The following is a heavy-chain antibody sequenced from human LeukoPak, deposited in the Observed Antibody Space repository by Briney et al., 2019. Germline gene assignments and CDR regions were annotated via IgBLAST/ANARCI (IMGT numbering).Heavy chain of an antibody. J-gene: IGHJ4*02. V-gene: IGHV1-2*06. CDR1: GYTFTGYY. D-gene: IGHD2-21*02. CDR2: INPDSGGT. CDR3: ARDSLAYCGGDCYYYYFDY. Sequence: ASVKVSCKASGYTFTGYYMHWGRQAPGQGLGWMGRINPDSGGTNYAQKFQGRVTMTRDTSISTAYMELSRLRSDDTALYYCARDSLAYCGGDCYYYYFDYWGQGTLVTVSS.